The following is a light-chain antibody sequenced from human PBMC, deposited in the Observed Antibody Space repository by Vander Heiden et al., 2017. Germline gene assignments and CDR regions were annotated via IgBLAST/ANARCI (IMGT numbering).Light chain of an antibody. CDR1: RDISSY. CDR2: DAS. J-gene: IGKJ1*01. Sequence: EIQRTQSATFLSASVGDSATITCRASRDISSYLNWYHQKPGVAPRLLIYDASSLQSGVPSRFSGSGSGADYTLTIGSLQPEDSATYYCQQCDSALGTFGPGTKVEIK. CDR3: QQCDSALGT. V-gene: IGKV1-39*01.